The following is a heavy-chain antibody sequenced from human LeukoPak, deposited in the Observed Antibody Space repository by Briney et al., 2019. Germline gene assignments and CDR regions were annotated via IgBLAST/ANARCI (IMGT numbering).Heavy chain of an antibody. V-gene: IGHV3-23*01. J-gene: IGHJ5*02. CDR2: FRGDGGST. CDR1: GFSSYTFG. D-gene: IGHD3-10*01. Sequence: GGTLRLSCAVSGFSSYTFGMSWVRQAPGKGLEWISSFRGDGGSTYYAETVRGRFTISRDKSKNTLYLQMNSLRAEDSAVYFCAKDGYGSGGRWFDPWGRGTLVTVSS. CDR3: AKDGYGSGGRWFDP.